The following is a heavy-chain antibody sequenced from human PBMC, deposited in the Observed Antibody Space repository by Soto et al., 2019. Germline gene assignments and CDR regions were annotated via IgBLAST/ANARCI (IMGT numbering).Heavy chain of an antibody. CDR2: IYYSGST. J-gene: IGHJ6*02. Sequence: SETLSLTCTVSGGSISSYYWSWIRQPPGKGLEWIGYIYYSGSTNYNPSLKSRVTISVDTSKNQFSLKLCSVTAADTAVYYCARTATWNGGNYYYYGMDVWGQGTTVTVSS. V-gene: IGHV4-59*01. CDR1: GGSISSYY. D-gene: IGHD1-1*01. CDR3: ARTATWNGGNYYYYGMDV.